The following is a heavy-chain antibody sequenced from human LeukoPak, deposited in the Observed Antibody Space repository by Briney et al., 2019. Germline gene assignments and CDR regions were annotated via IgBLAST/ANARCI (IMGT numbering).Heavy chain of an antibody. CDR2: INSDGSST. CDR1: GFTFSSYW. D-gene: IGHD1-26*01. J-gene: IGHJ4*02. CDR3: ARDVVGATPDY. V-gene: IGHV3-74*01. Sequence: PGGSLRLSCAASGFTFSSYWMHWVRQAPGKGPVWVSRINSDGSSTSYADSVKGRFTISRDNAKNTLYLQMNSLRAEDTAVYYCARDVVGATPDYWGQGTLVTVSS.